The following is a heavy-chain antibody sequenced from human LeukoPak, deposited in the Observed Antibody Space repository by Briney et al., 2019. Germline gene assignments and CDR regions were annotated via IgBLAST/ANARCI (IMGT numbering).Heavy chain of an antibody. V-gene: IGHV4-34*01. CDR3: AREDPIRDIVATGMLDY. CDR1: GGSFSGYY. D-gene: IGHD5-12*01. CDR2: INHSGST. J-gene: IGHJ4*02. Sequence: SETLSLTCAVYGGSFSGYYWSWIRQPPGKWLEWIGEINHSGSTNYNPSLKSRVTISVDTSKNQFSLKLSSVTAADTAVYYCAREDPIRDIVATGMLDYWGQGTLVTVSS.